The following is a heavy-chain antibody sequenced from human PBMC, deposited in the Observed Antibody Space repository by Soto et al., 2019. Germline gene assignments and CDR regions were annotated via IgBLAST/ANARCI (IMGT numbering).Heavy chain of an antibody. V-gene: IGHV4-31*03. J-gene: IGHJ3*01. CDR2: IYYNGNT. D-gene: IGHD4-17*01. CDR1: GVSITSGAYY. CDR3: ARARLRAVYAFDF. Sequence: PSETLSLTCTLSGVSITSGAYYWTWVRQHPGKGLEWIGYIYYNGNTYFSPSLKSRLTISIDTSKNQFSLKLSSVTAADTAMYYCARARLRAVYAFDFWGQETMVTVSS.